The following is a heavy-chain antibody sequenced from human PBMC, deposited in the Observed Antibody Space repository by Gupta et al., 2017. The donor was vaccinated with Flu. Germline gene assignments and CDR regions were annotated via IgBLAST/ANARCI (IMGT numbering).Heavy chain of an antibody. V-gene: IGHV4-31*03. D-gene: IGHD2-15*01. Sequence: QVQLQESGPGLVKPSQTLSLTCPVSGGSISSGGYYWSWIRQHPGKGLEWIGYIYYSGSTYYNPSLKSRGTISVDTSKNQFSLKLSSVTAADTAVYYCARFGKSMVAAFDYWGQGTLVTVAS. J-gene: IGHJ4*02. CDR2: IYYSGST. CDR1: GGSISSGGYY. CDR3: ARFGKSMVAAFDY.